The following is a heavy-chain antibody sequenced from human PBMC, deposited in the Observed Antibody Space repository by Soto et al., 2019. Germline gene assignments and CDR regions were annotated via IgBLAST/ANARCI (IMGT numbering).Heavy chain of an antibody. CDR2: IYYSGST. J-gene: IGHJ4*02. CDR1: GGSISSGDYY. Sequence: QVQLQESGPGLVKPSQTLSLTCTVSGGSISSGDYYWSWIRQPPGKGLEWIGYIYYSGSTYYNPSLTSRVSVLVDTSRNQFSLKVSCVTAADTAVYYCARANYYDSSGYYYWGQGTLVTVSS. D-gene: IGHD3-22*01. V-gene: IGHV4-30-4*01. CDR3: ARANYYDSSGYYY.